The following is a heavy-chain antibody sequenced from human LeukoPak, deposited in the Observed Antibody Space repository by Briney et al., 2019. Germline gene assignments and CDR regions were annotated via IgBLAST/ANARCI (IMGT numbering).Heavy chain of an antibody. J-gene: IGHJ3*02. CDR2: IYYSGST. D-gene: IGHD3-3*01. Sequence: SETLSLTFTVLGGSISSYYWSWIRQPPGKGLEWIGYIYYSGSTNYNPSLKSRVTISVDTSKNQFSLKLSSVTAADTAVYYCARGVRFLEWAHDAFDIWGQGTMVTVSS. CDR1: GGSISSYY. V-gene: IGHV4-59*01. CDR3: ARGVRFLEWAHDAFDI.